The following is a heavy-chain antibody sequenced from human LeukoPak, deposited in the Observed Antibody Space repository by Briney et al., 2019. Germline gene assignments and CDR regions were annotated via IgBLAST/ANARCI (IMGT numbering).Heavy chain of an antibody. Sequence: SETLSLTCTVSGGXISSSSYYWGWIRQPPGKWLEWIGSIYYSGNTYYNPSLKSRVTISVDTSKNQFSLKLSSVTAADTAVYYCARLFSSSWYRGAFDLWGQGTMVTVSS. D-gene: IGHD6-13*01. V-gene: IGHV4-39*01. CDR2: IYYSGNT. CDR1: GGXISSSSYY. CDR3: ARLFSSSWYRGAFDL. J-gene: IGHJ3*01.